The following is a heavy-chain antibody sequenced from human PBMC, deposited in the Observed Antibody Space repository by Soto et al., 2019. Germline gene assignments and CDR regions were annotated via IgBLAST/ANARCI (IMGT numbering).Heavy chain of an antibody. J-gene: IGHJ4*02. CDR1: GFAFRSYN. V-gene: IGHV3-21*01. CDR3: ASATVVAATFDF. Sequence: ESGGGLVKPGGSLTLSCAASGFAFRSYNMNWVRQAPGKGLEWVASISSGSSNIYYADSVKGRFTISRDNAKNSLFLQMDRLRAEDSAIYYCASATVVAATFDFWGQGTLVTVSS. D-gene: IGHD2-15*01. CDR2: ISSGSSNI.